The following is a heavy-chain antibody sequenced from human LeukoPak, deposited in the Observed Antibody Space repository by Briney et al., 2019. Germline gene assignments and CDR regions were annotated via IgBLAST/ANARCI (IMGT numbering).Heavy chain of an antibody. J-gene: IGHJ4*02. V-gene: IGHV5-51*01. Sequence: GESLKISCKGSGYSFPSYWIGWARQMPGQGLGWMGIIYPVESGARQSPPFPGQVTISADKSISTAYLQWSSLKASDTAMYYCATALYSSGGCFDYWGQGTLVTVSP. CDR3: ATALYSSGGCFDY. CDR1: GYSFPSYW. D-gene: IGHD6-19*01. CDR2: IYPVESGA.